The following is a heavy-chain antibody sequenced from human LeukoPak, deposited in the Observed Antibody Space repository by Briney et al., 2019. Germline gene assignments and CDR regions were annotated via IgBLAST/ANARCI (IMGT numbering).Heavy chain of an antibody. CDR2: ISWNSGSI. V-gene: IGHV3-9*01. CDR1: GFTFDDYA. Sequence: PGRSLRLSCAASGFTFDDYAMHWVRQAPGKGLEWVSGISWNSGSIGYADSVKGRFTISRDNAKNSLYLQMNSLRAEDTALYYCAKDRSSGIRMSWNWFDPWGQGTLVTVSS. J-gene: IGHJ5*02. D-gene: IGHD3-10*01. CDR3: AKDRSSGIRMSWNWFDP.